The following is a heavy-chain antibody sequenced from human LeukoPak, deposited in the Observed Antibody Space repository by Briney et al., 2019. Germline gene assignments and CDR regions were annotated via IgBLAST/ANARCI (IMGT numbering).Heavy chain of an antibody. D-gene: IGHD4-17*01. CDR1: GFTFSSYG. J-gene: IGHJ4*02. CDR3: AKHGDDYGDYLGY. Sequence: GGSLRLSCAASGFTFSSYGMHWVRQAPGKGLEWVAVISYDGSNKYYADSVKGRFTISRDNSKNTLYLQMNSLRAEDTAVYYCAKHGDDYGDYLGYWGQGTLVTVSS. CDR2: ISYDGSNK. V-gene: IGHV3-30*18.